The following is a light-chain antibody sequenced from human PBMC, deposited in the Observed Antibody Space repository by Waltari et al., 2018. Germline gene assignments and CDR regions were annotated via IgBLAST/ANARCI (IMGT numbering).Light chain of an antibody. V-gene: IGKV4-1*01. CDR1: QSFLYRATKKNF. CDR2: WAS. Sequence: DIVMTQSPDSLAVSLGERATINCKSSQSFLYRATKKNFLGLFQQKPGQPPKLLIYWASARESGVPDRFSASGSGTDFTLTISSLQAEDVAVYYCQQYYSTPLTFGGGTKVEIK. J-gene: IGKJ4*01. CDR3: QQYYSTPLT.